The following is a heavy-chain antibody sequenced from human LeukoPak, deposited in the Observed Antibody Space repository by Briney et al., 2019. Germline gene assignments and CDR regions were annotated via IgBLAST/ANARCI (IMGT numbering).Heavy chain of an antibody. CDR2: IIPIFGTA. CDR1: GGTFSSYA. V-gene: IGHV1-69*05. CDR3: ARAHHCTNGACYPRYYYYMDV. J-gene: IGHJ6*03. D-gene: IGHD2-8*01. Sequence: GSSVKVSCKASGGTFSSYAISWVRQAPGQGLEWMGGIIPIFGTANYAQKFQGRVTITTDESTSTAYMELSSLRSEDTAVYYCARAHHCTNGACYPRYYYYMDVWGKGTTVTVSS.